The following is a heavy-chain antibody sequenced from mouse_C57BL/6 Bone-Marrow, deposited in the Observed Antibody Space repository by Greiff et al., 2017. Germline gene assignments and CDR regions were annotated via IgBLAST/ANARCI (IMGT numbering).Heavy chain of an antibody. J-gene: IGHJ4*01. V-gene: IGHV5-6*01. CDR1: GFTFSSYG. D-gene: IGHD2-1*01. CDR2: ISSGGSYT. CDR3: ARRYGKRMDY. Sequence: EVQVVESGGDLVKPGGSLKLSCAASGFTFSSYGMSWVRQTPDKRLEWVATISSGGSYTYYPDSVKGRFTISRDNAKNTLYLQMSSLKSEDTAMYYCARRYGKRMDYWGQGTSVTVSS.